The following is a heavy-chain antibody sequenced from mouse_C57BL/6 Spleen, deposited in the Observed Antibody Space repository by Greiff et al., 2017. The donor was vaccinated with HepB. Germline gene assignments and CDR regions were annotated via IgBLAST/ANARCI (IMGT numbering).Heavy chain of an antibody. CDR1: GYAFSSSW. Sequence: QVQLQQSGPELVKPGASVKISCKASGYAFSSSWMNWVKQRPGKGLEWIGRIYPGDGDTNYNGKFKGKATLTADKSSSTAYMQLSSLTSEDSAVYFCARSQYSNYVDYWGQGTTLTVSS. D-gene: IGHD2-5*01. CDR3: ARSQYSNYVDY. J-gene: IGHJ2*01. CDR2: IYPGDGDT. V-gene: IGHV1-82*01.